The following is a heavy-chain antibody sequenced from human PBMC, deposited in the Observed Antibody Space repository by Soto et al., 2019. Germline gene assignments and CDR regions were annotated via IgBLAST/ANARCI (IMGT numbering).Heavy chain of an antibody. CDR3: ARLVFHDSYPNAYNWFDP. Sequence: QVQLVQSGAEVKKPGASVKVSCKASGYTFTSYDISWVRQAPGQGLEWMGWISAYNGNTNYAQKLQGRVTMTTDTSTSTAYMELRSQRSDDTAVYYCARLVFHDSYPNAYNWFDPWGQGTLVTVSS. CDR1: GYTFTSYD. D-gene: IGHD5-18*01. J-gene: IGHJ5*02. V-gene: IGHV1-18*01. CDR2: ISAYNGNT.